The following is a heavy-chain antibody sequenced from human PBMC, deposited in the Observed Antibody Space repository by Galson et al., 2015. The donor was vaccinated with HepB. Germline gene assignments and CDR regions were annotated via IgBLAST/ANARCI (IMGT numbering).Heavy chain of an antibody. D-gene: IGHD3-16*01. V-gene: IGHV3-73*01. Sequence: SLRLSCAAAKFNLSVSAIHWVRQVPGRGLEWVGLIRGKGNNYATAYGASVKGRFTISRDEDSKDTAFLQMTSLKIEDTAVYFWGGGGDYRGQGTLVTVSS. CDR2: IRGKGNNYAT. CDR3: GGGGDY. J-gene: IGHJ4*02. CDR1: KFNLSVSA.